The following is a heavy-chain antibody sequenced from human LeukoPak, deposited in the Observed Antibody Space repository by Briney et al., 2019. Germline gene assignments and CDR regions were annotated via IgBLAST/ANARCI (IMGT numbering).Heavy chain of an antibody. CDR3: ARGYYDSSGTLDY. Sequence: SETLSLTRTVSGGSISSYYWSWIRQPPGKGLEWMGYIYYSGSTNYNPSLKSRVTISVDTSKNQFSLKLSSVTAADTAVYYCARGYYDSSGTLDYWGQGTLVTVSS. CDR2: IYYSGST. CDR1: GGSISSYY. D-gene: IGHD3-22*01. V-gene: IGHV4-59*01. J-gene: IGHJ4*02.